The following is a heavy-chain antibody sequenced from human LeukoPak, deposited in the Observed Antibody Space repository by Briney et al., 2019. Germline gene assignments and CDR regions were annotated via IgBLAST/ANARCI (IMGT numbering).Heavy chain of an antibody. Sequence: SETLSLTCTVSGDSMNEYYWSWVRQPPGKGLELIGYVFYTGRTNYRPSLKNRVTISLDTSKNQFSLRLSSVTAADTAAYYCARYGYYAYDYWGQGNLVIVSS. J-gene: IGHJ4*02. V-gene: IGHV4-59*01. CDR1: GDSMNEYY. CDR2: VFYTGRT. D-gene: IGHD3-3*01. CDR3: ARYGYYAYDY.